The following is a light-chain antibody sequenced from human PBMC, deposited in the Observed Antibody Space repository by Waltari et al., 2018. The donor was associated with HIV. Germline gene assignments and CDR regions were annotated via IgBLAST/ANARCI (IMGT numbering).Light chain of an antibody. Sequence: EFVLTPFPGPLSSSPGERATLSCRASQSLSSSYLAWYQQKPGQAPRLLIYGASSRATGIPDRFSGSGSGTDFTLTISRLEPEDFAVYYCQQYGSSPPITFGPGTKVDIK. CDR3: QQYGSSPPIT. CDR1: QSLSSSY. J-gene: IGKJ3*01. V-gene: IGKV3-20*01. CDR2: GAS.